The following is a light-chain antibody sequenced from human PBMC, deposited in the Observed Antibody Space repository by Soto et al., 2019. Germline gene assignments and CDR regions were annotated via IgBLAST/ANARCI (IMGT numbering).Light chain of an antibody. CDR1: SSDVGGYNY. CDR3: SSYTSSTSLDV. Sequence: QCVLAQPASVSGSPGQSITISCTGTSSDVGGYNYVSWYQQHPGKAPKLMIYEVSNRPSGVSIRFSGSKSGNTASLTISGLQAEDEADYYCSSYTSSTSLDVFGTGTKVTVL. CDR2: EVS. J-gene: IGLJ1*01. V-gene: IGLV2-14*01.